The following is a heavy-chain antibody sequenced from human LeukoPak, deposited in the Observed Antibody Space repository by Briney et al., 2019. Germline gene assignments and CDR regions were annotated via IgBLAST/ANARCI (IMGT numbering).Heavy chain of an antibody. CDR3: TTDLKESGSDTTTGFQY. V-gene: IGHV3-15*01. CDR2: MKSKPAGGST. Sequence: GGALRLSCTASGFTFSNAWMSWVRQAPGKGLEWVGRMKSKPAGGSTDYAAPIKGRFNTSRDDSKTTPYLQVNSPKVEPTALYYCTTDLKESGSDTTTGFQYWGQGTLVTVSS. J-gene: IGHJ4*02. D-gene: IGHD1-26*01. CDR1: GFTFSNAW.